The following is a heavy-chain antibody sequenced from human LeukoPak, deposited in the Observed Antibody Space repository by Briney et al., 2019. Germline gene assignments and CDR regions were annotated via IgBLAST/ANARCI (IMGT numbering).Heavy chain of an antibody. J-gene: IGHJ6*02. CDR2: INSDGSST. V-gene: IGHV3-74*01. CDR1: GFTFSSYW. CDR3: VRAYGSSWFAPHYYYGIDV. Sequence: GESLRLSCAASGFTFSSYWMHWVRQAPGKGLVWVSRINSDGSSTSYADSVKGRFTISRDNAKNTLYLQMNSLRAEDTAVYYCVRAYGSSWFAPHYYYGIDVWGQGTTVTVSS. D-gene: IGHD6-13*01.